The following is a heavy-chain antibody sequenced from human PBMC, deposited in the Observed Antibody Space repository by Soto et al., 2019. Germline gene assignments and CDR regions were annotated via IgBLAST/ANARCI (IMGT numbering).Heavy chain of an antibody. CDR1: GFTFGSYA. CDR3: AKYPGAQWPFDY. CDR2: ISSSGDST. D-gene: IGHD6-19*01. Sequence: PGGSLRLSCAASGFTFGSYAMIWVRQAPGKGLGWVSTISSSGDSTYYADSVKGRFTVSRDNSKNTLYLQMNSMRAEDTAVYYCAKYPGAQWPFDYWGQGTLVTVSS. V-gene: IGHV3-23*01. J-gene: IGHJ4*02.